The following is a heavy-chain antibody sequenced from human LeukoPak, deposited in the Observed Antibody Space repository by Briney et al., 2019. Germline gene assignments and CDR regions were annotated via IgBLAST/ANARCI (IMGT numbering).Heavy chain of an antibody. CDR3: ARALYDTSGYYYGDFDY. D-gene: IGHD3-22*01. Sequence: GGSLSLSCAASGFTFSTYAMHWVRQAPGKRLKYVSAFNSDGSSTYYANSVKGRFTISRDNSKNTLYLQMGSLRADDMAVYYCARALYDTSGYYYGDFDYWGQGTLVTVSS. CDR2: FNSDGSST. J-gene: IGHJ4*02. CDR1: GFTFSTYA. V-gene: IGHV3-64*01.